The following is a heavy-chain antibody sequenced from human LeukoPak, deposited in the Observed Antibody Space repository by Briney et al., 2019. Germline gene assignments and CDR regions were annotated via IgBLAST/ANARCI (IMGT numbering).Heavy chain of an antibody. CDR1: GFTFSSYA. CDR3: AKDSGYYGDVN. CDR2: ISGSGGST. V-gene: IGHV3-23*01. J-gene: IGHJ4*02. Sequence: HPGGSLRLSCAASGFTFSSYAMSWVRQAPGMGLEWVSAISGSGGSTYYADSVKGRFTISRDNSKNTLYLRMNSLRAEDTAVYYCAKDSGYYGDVNWGQGTLVTVSS. D-gene: IGHD3-22*01.